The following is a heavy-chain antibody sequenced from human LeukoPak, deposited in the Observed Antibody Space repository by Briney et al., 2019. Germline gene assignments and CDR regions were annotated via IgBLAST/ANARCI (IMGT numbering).Heavy chain of an antibody. CDR2: TSSSSSYI. V-gene: IGHV3-21*01. CDR3: ARALDPYGDYVPYYYYGMDV. D-gene: IGHD4-17*01. Sequence: SGGSLRLSCAASGFTVSSNYMSWVRQAPGKGLEWVSSTSSSSSYIYYADSVKGRFTISRDNAKNSLYLQMNSLRAEDTAVYYCARALDPYGDYVPYYYYGMDVWGQGTTVTASS. CDR1: GFTVSSNY. J-gene: IGHJ6*02.